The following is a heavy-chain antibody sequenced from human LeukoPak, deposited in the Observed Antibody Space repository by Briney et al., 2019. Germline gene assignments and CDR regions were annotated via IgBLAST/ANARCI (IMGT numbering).Heavy chain of an antibody. CDR2: IYTSGST. D-gene: IGHD3-10*01. CDR3: ARVNFYYGSGTPRYYFDY. V-gene: IGHV4-4*07. CDR1: GGSISSYY. J-gene: IGHJ4*02. Sequence: PSETLSLTCTVSGGSISSYYWSWIRQPAGKGLEWIGRIYTSGSTNYNPSLKSRVTMSVDTSKSQFSLKLSSVTAADTAVYYCARVNFYYGSGTPRYYFDYWGQGTLVTVSS.